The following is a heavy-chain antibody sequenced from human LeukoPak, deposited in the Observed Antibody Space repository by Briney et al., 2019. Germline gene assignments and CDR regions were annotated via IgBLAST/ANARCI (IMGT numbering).Heavy chain of an antibody. J-gene: IGHJ4*02. Sequence: GGSLRLSCAASGFTFSSYALSWVRQAPGKGLEWVSNISCSGGSTYYADSVKGRFTISRDNCKNTLYLQMNSLRAEDTAVYYCAKDISRSVYSSGSDYWGEGTLVRVSS. V-gene: IGHV3-23*01. CDR2: ISCSGGST. CDR1: GFTFSSYA. D-gene: IGHD6-19*01. CDR3: AKDISRSVYSSGSDY.